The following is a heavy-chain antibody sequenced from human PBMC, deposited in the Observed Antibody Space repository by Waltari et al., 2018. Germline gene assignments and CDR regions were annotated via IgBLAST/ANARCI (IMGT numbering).Heavy chain of an antibody. CDR3: TTDRSVYSYGYY. D-gene: IGHD5-18*01. J-gene: IGHJ4*02. Sequence: EVQLVESGGGLVKPGGSLRLSCAASGFTFSNAWMSWVRQAPGKGLEWVGRIKSKTDGGTTDYAAPVKGRFTISRDDSKNTLYLQMNSLKTEDTAVYYCTTDRSVYSYGYYWGQGTLVTVSS. CDR2: IKSKTDGGTT. CDR1: GFTFSNAW. V-gene: IGHV3-15*01.